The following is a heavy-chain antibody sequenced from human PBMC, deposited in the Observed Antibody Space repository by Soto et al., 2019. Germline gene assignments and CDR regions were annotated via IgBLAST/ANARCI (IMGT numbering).Heavy chain of an antibody. J-gene: IGHJ5*02. CDR1: GFVFSSCA. CDR2: ITGLGAAT. V-gene: IGHV3-23*01. Sequence: EVQLLESGGGVVQPGGSLRLSCAASGFVFSSCAMSWVRQPPGKGLEWVSAITGLGAATYYADSVKGRFTISRDNSKNTLYLQMNSLRAEDTAVYFCAKDLKYSGTHSGFSWGQGTLVIVSS. CDR3: AKDLKYSGTHSGFS. D-gene: IGHD1-26*01.